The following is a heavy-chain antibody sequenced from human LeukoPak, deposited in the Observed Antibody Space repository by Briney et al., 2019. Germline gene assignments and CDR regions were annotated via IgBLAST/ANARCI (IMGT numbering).Heavy chain of an antibody. J-gene: IGHJ4*02. CDR3: ARDTYGSGRSFDY. V-gene: IGHV1-18*04. CDR1: GYTFTSYG. D-gene: IGHD3-10*01. Sequence: ASVNVSCKASGYTFTSYGISGVRPAPGQGLAGMGWISAYNGNTNFAQKLHGRVTMTTDTSTSTAYMELRSLRSDDTAVYYCARDTYGSGRSFDYWGQGTLVTVSS. CDR2: ISAYNGNT.